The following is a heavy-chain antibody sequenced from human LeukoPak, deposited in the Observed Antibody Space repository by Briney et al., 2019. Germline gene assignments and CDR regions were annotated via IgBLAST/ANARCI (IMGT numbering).Heavy chain of an antibody. J-gene: IGHJ4*02. V-gene: IGHV4-61*02. CDR2: IYISGST. CDR3: ARHPACSGGSCQPNFPFDY. CDR1: GVSVSSGSYY. Sequence: PSETLSLTCTVSGVSVSSGSYYWSWIRQPAGKGLEWIWRIYISGSTNYNSSLRGRVTMSIDTSKNQFSLTLTSVTAADTAVYYCARHPACSGGSCQPNFPFDYWGQGTLVTVSS. D-gene: IGHD2-15*01.